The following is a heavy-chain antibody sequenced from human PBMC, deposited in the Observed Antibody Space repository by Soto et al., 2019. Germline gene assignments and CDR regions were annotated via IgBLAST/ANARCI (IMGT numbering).Heavy chain of an antibody. CDR3: ARLYGLDAFDI. Sequence: LSRTCTVSGGSVSSGSYYWSWIRQPPGKGLEWIGYIYYSGSTNYNPSLKSRVTISVDTSKNQFSLKLSSVTAADTAVYYCARLYGLDAFDIWGQGTMVTVSS. V-gene: IGHV4-61*01. CDR2: IYYSGST. D-gene: IGHD3-16*02. CDR1: GGSVSSGSYY. J-gene: IGHJ3*02.